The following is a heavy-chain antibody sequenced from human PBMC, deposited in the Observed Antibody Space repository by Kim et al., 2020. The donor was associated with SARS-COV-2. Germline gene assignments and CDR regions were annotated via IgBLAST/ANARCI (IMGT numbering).Heavy chain of an antibody. D-gene: IGHD2-2*02. V-gene: IGHV3-48*02. CDR3: ARGQPNCSSTSCYINWFDP. CDR2: ISSSSSTI. J-gene: IGHJ5*02. Sequence: GGSLRLSCAASGFTFSSYSMNWVRQAPGKGLEWVSYISSSSSTIYYADSVKGRFTISRDNAKNSLYLQMNSLRDEDTAVYYCARGQPNCSSTSCYINWFDPWGQGTLVTVSS. CDR1: GFTFSSYS.